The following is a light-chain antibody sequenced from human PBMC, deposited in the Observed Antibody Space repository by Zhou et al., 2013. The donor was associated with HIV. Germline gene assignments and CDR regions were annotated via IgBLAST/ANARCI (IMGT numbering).Light chain of an antibody. V-gene: IGKV1-5*03. J-gene: IGKJ2*01. CDR2: KAS. CDR3: QQYTTWLYT. Sequence: DIQMTQSPSTLSASVGDSVTITCRASQNINSWLAWYQQKPGKAPRLLIYKASTLESGVPSRFTGSGSGTEFTLTINSLQPDDFATYYCQQYTTWLYTFGQGTKLEIK. CDR1: QNINSW.